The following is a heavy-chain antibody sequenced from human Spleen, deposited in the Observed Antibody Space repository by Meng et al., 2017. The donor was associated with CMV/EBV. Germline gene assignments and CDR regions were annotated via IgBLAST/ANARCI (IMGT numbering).Heavy chain of an antibody. J-gene: IGHJ3*02. D-gene: IGHD1-26*01. Sequence: GESLKISCAASGFTFSSYWMSWVRQAPGKGLEWVANIKQDGSEKYYVDSVKGRFTISRDNAKNSLYLQMNSLRAEDTAVYYCARALGIVGATYDAFDIWGQGTMVTVSS. CDR2: IKQDGSEK. CDR1: GFTFSSYW. V-gene: IGHV3-7*03. CDR3: ARALGIVGATYDAFDI.